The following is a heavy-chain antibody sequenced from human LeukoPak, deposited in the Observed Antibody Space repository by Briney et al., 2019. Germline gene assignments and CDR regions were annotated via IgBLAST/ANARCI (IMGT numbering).Heavy chain of an antibody. Sequence: QPGGSLRLSCAASGFTFSSNWMHWVRQAPGKGLVWVSRINEDGSTTNYADSVKGRSTIFRDNAKNTLYLQMNSLRAEDTAVYYCVRDLGGRSSHWGQGTLVTVSP. D-gene: IGHD1-26*01. V-gene: IGHV3-74*01. J-gene: IGHJ4*02. CDR3: VRDLGGRSSH. CDR1: GFTFSSNW. CDR2: INEDGSTT.